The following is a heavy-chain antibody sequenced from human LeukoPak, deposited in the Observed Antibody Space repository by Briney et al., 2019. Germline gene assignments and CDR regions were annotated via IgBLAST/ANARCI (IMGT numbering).Heavy chain of an antibody. Sequence: GESLKISCKGSGYSFTSYWIGWVRQMPGKGLEWMGIIYPGDSDTRYSPSFQGQVTISADKSISTAYLQWSSLKASDTAMYYCARALGYCSSTSCSWNYFDYWGQGTLVTVSS. CDR1: GYSFTSYW. J-gene: IGHJ4*02. D-gene: IGHD2-2*01. CDR3: ARALGYCSSTSCSWNYFDY. CDR2: IYPGDSDT. V-gene: IGHV5-51*01.